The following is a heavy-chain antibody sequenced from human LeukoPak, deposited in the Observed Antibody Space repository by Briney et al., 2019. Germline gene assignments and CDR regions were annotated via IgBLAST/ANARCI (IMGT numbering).Heavy chain of an antibody. J-gene: IGHJ5*02. Sequence: SETLSLTCAVYGGSFSGYYWSWIRQPPGKGLEWKGEINHSGSTNYNPSLKSRGTISVDTSKNQFSLKLSSVPAAATAVYYCAIRSYHRTRPTWFAPWGQGTLVTVSS. CDR2: INHSGST. V-gene: IGHV4-34*01. CDR3: AIRSYHRTRPTWFAP. D-gene: IGHD3-10*01. CDR1: GGSFSGYY.